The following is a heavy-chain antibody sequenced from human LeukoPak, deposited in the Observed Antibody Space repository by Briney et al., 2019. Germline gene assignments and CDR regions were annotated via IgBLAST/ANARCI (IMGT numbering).Heavy chain of an antibody. CDR3: ARDGVGDGYSDY. V-gene: IGHV3-33*08. Sequence: QPGRSLRLSCAASGFTFSSYGMHWVRQAPGKGLEWVAVLWYDGSNKYYADSVKGRFTISRDNSKNTLYLQMNSLRAEDTAVYYCARDGVGDGYSDYWGQGTLVTVSS. J-gene: IGHJ4*02. CDR2: LWYDGSNK. CDR1: GFTFSSYG. D-gene: IGHD5-24*01.